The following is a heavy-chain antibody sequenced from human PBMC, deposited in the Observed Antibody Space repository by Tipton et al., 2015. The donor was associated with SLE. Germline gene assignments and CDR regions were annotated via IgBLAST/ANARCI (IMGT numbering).Heavy chain of an antibody. Sequence: TLSLTCAVSGASISPNYWSWIRQPTGKGLEWIGYIYSSVTTNYNPSLQSRVTISADTSKNQFSLKLSSVTAADTAVYYCARLEVAHFNYWDQGTLVTVSS. J-gene: IGHJ4*02. V-gene: IGHV4-59*07. CDR1: GASISPNY. CDR3: ARLEVAHFNY. D-gene: IGHD6-19*01. CDR2: IYSSVTT.